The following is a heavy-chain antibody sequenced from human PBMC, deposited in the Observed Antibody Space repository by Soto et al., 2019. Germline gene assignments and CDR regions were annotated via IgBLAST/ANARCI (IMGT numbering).Heavy chain of an antibody. D-gene: IGHD3-16*01. V-gene: IGHV1-2*04. CDR2: INPKSGGA. CDR3: AKDYYDGSASYGIEI. Sequence: QVHLVQSGAEVKKPGASVKVSCKASGYTFTGYYIHWLRQAPGQGLEWMGWINPKSGGAHIAQKFEGWVTMTRDTSISTIYMELSSLRSNDTAVYYCAKDYYDGSASYGIEIWGQGTMVTVAS. CDR1: GYTFTGYY. J-gene: IGHJ3*02.